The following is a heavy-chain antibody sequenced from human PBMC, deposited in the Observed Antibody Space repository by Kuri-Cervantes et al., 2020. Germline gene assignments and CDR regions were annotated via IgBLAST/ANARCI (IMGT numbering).Heavy chain of an antibody. J-gene: IGHJ3*02. CDR1: GFTFSSYA. D-gene: IGHD6-13*01. CDR3: AKVSYSSSWYKDAFDI. V-gene: IGHV3-30-3*01. Sequence: LSLTCAASGFTFSSYAMHWVRQAPGKGLEWVAVISYDGSNKYYADSVKGRFTISRDNSKNTLYLQMNSLRAEDTAVYYCAKVSYSSSWYKDAFDIWGQGTMVTVSS. CDR2: ISYDGSNK.